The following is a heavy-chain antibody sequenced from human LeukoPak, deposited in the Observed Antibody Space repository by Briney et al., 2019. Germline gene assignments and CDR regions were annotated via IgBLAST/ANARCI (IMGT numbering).Heavy chain of an antibody. D-gene: IGHD3-10*01. CDR2: IWYDGSNK. V-gene: IGHV3-33*01. Sequence: PGGSLRLSCAASGFTFSSYGMHWVRQAPGKGLEWVAVIWYDGSNKYYADSVKGRFTISRDNSKNTLYLQMNSLRAEDTAVYYCARSLRRAVGDAFDIWGQGTMVTVSS. CDR3: ARSLRRAVGDAFDI. CDR1: GFTFSSYG. J-gene: IGHJ3*02.